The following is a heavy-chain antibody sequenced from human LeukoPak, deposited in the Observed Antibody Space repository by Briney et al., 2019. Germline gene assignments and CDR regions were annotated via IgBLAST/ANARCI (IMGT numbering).Heavy chain of an antibody. CDR2: INHSGST. Sequence: SETLSLTCAVYGGSFSGYYWSWIRQPPGKGLEWIGEINHSGSTNYNPSLKSRVTISVDTSKNQFSLKLSSVTAADTAVYYCAHRHYYDSSGYYWDAFDIWGQGTMVTVSS. D-gene: IGHD3-22*01. CDR3: AHRHYYDSSGYYWDAFDI. CDR1: GGSFSGYY. V-gene: IGHV4-34*01. J-gene: IGHJ3*02.